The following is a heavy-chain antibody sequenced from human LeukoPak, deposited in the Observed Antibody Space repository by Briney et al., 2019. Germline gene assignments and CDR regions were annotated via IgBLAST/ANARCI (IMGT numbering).Heavy chain of an antibody. CDR1: GYTFTSYG. D-gene: IGHD3-9*01. J-gene: IGHJ4*02. Sequence: GAPVKVSCKASGYTFTSYGISWVRQAPGQGLEWMGWISAYNGNTNYAQKLQGRVTMTTDTSTSTAYMELRSLRSDDTAVYYCAREGYDILTGYYTTNYFDYWGQGTLVTVSS. CDR3: AREGYDILTGYYTTNYFDY. CDR2: ISAYNGNT. V-gene: IGHV1-18*01.